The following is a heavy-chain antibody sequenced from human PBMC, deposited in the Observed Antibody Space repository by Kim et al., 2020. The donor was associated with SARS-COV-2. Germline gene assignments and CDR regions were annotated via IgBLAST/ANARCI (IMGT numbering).Heavy chain of an antibody. V-gene: IGHV3-49*02. D-gene: IGHD3-16*01. J-gene: IGHJ4*02. Sequence: EYAASVKGRFTISRDDSKSIAYLQMNSLKTEDTAVYYCTRVPPPYDYVEYWGQGTLVTVSS. CDR3: TRVPPPYDYVEY.